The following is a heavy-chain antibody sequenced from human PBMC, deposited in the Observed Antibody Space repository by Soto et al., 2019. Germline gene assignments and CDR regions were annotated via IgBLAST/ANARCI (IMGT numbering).Heavy chain of an antibody. D-gene: IGHD2-15*01. CDR3: ARDQKVAETHYYCYSMDA. CDR1: RYTFTTYG. J-gene: IGHJ6*03. V-gene: IGHV1-18*01. CDR2: ISTYNGNT. Sequence: QVQLVQSGAEVKKSGAFAKVSCTASRYTFTTYGINWIRQAHGQGLEVMGWISTYNGNTKYSQKLQDRVTMTTDTSTSTAYMELSSLKSDDTAVYYCARDQKVAETHYYCYSMDAWGKGTTVTVSS.